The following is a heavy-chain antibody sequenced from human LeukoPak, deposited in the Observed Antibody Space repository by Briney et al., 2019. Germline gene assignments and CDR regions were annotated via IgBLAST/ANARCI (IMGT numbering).Heavy chain of an antibody. Sequence: ASVKVSCKASGVTFSSYAISWVRQAPGQGLEWMGGIIPIFGTANYAQKFQGRVTITADESTSTAYMELSSLRSEDTAVYYCARRVASVVPAAMAVGNWFDPWGQGTLVTVSS. CDR1: GVTFSSYA. CDR2: IIPIFGTA. J-gene: IGHJ5*02. CDR3: ARRVASVVPAAMAVGNWFDP. D-gene: IGHD2-2*01. V-gene: IGHV1-69*01.